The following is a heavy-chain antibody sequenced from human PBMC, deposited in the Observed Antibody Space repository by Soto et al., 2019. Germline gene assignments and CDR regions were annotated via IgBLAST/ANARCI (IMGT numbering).Heavy chain of an antibody. V-gene: IGHV4-4*02. CDR1: GGSISSSNW. Sequence: SETLYLTCAVSGGSISSSNWWSWVRQPPGKGLEWIGEIYHSGSTNCNPSLKSRVTISVDKSKNQFSLKLSSVTAADTAVYYCARSPDSSGYYPRRYYYGMDVWGQGTTITVSS. CDR3: ARSPDSSGYYPRRYYYGMDV. J-gene: IGHJ6*02. CDR2: IYHSGST. D-gene: IGHD3-22*01.